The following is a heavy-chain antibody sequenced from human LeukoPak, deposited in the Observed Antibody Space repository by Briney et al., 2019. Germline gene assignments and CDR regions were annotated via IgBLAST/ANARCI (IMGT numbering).Heavy chain of an antibody. D-gene: IGHD4-17*01. CDR2: IYYSGST. J-gene: IGHJ4*02. CDR3: ASLTTAVSY. V-gene: IGHV4-59*08. Sequence: SETLSLTCTVSGGSISSHYWSWIRQPPGKGLEWIGYIYYSGSTYYNPSLKSRVTISVDTSKNQFSLKLSSVTAADTAVYYCASLTTAVSYWGQGTLVTVSS. CDR1: GGSISSHY.